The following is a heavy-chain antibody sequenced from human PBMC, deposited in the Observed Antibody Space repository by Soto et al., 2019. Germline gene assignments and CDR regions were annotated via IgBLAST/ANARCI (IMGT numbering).Heavy chain of an antibody. CDR1: GFTFSSYG. D-gene: IGHD4-17*01. CDR2: IWYDGSNK. CDR3: ARGLSDYGDYPDY. V-gene: IGHV3-33*01. Sequence: QVQLVESGGGVVQPGRSLRLSCAASGFTFSSYGMHWVRQAPGKGLEWVAVIWYDGSNKYYADSVKGRFTISRDNSKNTLYLQMNSLRAEDTAVHYCARGLSDYGDYPDYWGQGTLVTVSS. J-gene: IGHJ4*02.